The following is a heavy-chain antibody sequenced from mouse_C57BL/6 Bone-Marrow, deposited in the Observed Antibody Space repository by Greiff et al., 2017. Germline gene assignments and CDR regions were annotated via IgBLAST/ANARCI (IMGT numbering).Heavy chain of an antibody. CDR3: ARKGCYSNYVGYYYAMDY. CDR1: GYTFTSYW. Sequence: VQLQQPGAELVKPGASVKLSCKASGYTFTSYWMHWVKQRPGQGLEWIGMIHPNSGSTNYNEKFKSKATLTVDKSSSTAYMQLSSLTSEDSAVYYCARKGCYSNYVGYYYAMDYWGKGTSVTVSS. D-gene: IGHD2-5*01. J-gene: IGHJ4*01. V-gene: IGHV1-64*01. CDR2: IHPNSGST.